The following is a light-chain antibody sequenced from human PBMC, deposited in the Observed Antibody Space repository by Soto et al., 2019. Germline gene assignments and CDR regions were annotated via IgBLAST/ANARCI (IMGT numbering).Light chain of an antibody. CDR1: QSISSY. CDR2: AAS. J-gene: IGKJ3*01. CDR3: RQSYSTPPT. V-gene: IGKV1-39*01. Sequence: DIQMTQSPSSLSASVGDGVTITCRASQSISSYLNWYQQKPGKAPKLLIYAASSLQSGVPSRFSGSGSGTDFTLTISSLQPEDFATYYCRQSYSTPPTCGPGTKVDI.